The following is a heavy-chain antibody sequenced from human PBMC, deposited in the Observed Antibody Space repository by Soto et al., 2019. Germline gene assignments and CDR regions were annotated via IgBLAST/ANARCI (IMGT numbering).Heavy chain of an antibody. Sequence: QWQLQESGPGLVKPSETLSLTCTVSGGSISSSSYFWGWIRQPPGKGLEWIGSVYYSGSTYYNPSLKSRVTISVDTSKNQFSLKLSSVTDADTAVYYCARPTLVGVVIDAFNIWGQGTMVTVSS. CDR2: VYYSGST. D-gene: IGHD3-3*01. CDR1: GGSISSSSYF. V-gene: IGHV4-39*01. CDR3: ARPTLVGVVIDAFNI. J-gene: IGHJ3*02.